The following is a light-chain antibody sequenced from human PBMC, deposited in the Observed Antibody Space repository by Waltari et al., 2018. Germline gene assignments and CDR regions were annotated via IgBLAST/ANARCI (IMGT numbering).Light chain of an antibody. J-gene: IGKJ3*01. CDR2: LGS. CDR1: QSLLHSNGYNY. CDR3: IQALQTPLT. V-gene: IGKV2-28*01. Sequence: DNVMTQLPLSLPVTPGEPASLSFRSSQSLLHSNGYNYLDWYLQKPGQSPQLLIYLGSNRASGVPDRFSGSGSGTDFTLKISRVEAEDVGVYYCIQALQTPLTFGPGTKVDI.